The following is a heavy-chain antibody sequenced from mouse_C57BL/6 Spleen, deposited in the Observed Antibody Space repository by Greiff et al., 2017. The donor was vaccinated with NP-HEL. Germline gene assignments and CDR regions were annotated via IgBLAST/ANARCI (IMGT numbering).Heavy chain of an antibody. CDR1: GYNFKSYD. Sequence: VQLQQSGPELVKPGASVKLSCKASGYNFKSYDINWVKQRPGQGLEWIGWIYPRDGSTKYNEKFKGKATLTVDTSSSTAYMELHSLTSDDSAVYICAILDDYPFAYWGQGTLVTVSA. V-gene: IGHV1-85*01. CDR3: AILDDYPFAY. J-gene: IGHJ3*01. D-gene: IGHD2-4*01. CDR2: IYPRDGST.